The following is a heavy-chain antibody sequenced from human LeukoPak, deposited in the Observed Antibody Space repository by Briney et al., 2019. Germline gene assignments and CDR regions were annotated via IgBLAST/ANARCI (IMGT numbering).Heavy chain of an antibody. J-gene: IGHJ4*02. CDR1: GDSISGYY. CDR2: IYYSGGT. D-gene: IGHD3-3*01. V-gene: IGHV4-59*01. Sequence: PSETLSLTCTVSGDSISGYYWSWIRQPPGKGLEWIGYIYYSGGTNYNPSLKSRLTISVDTSKNQFSLEVSSVTAADTAVCYCARAGRRSGYYYFDYWGQGTLVTVSS. CDR3: ARAGRRSGYYYFDY.